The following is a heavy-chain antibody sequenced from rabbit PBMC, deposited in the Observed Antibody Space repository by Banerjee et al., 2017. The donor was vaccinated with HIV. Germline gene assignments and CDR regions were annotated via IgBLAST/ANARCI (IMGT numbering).Heavy chain of an antibody. D-gene: IGHD2-1*01. CDR3: ARGWITMTMNL. J-gene: IGHJ4*01. CDR2: IYSSNGDK. CDR1: GSDISSNA. Sequence: QEQLVESGGGLVQPEGSLTLTCKASGSDISSNAMCWVRQAPGKGLELIACIYSSNGDKWYASRVNGRFTISKTSSTTVTLQMTSLTAADTATYFCARGWITMTMNLWGPGTLVTVS. V-gene: IGHV1S47*01.